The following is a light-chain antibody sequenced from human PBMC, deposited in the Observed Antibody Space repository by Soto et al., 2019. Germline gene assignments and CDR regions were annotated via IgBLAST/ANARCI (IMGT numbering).Light chain of an antibody. CDR2: DAT. V-gene: IGKV1-33*01. CDR3: QHYDNLPPEFT. Sequence: DIQMTQSPSSLSASVGDRVTITCQARQDIRNFLNWYQQKPGKAPTLLIYDATNLETGVPSRFRRSASRTPFSFTISGLQPEDIATYCCQHYDNLPPEFTFGPGTKVDSK. CDR1: QDIRNF. J-gene: IGKJ3*01.